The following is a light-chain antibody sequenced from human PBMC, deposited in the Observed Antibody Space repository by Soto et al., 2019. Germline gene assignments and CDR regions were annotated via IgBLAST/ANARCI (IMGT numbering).Light chain of an antibody. CDR3: HQYATSPTT. V-gene: IGKV3-20*01. CDR1: QNVDSY. J-gene: IGKJ5*01. Sequence: EIVLTQSPATLSLSPGERATVSCRASQNVDSYLAWYQHKPGQAPRLLIYGTSSRAIGIPGRFSGSGSGTDFTLTISRVEPEDFEVYYCHQYATSPTTFGQGARLDNK. CDR2: GTS.